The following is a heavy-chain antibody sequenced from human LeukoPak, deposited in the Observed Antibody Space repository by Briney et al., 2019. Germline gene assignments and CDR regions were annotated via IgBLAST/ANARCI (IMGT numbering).Heavy chain of an antibody. V-gene: IGHV1-24*01. CDR3: ATDGKGGEIPRDY. Sequence: ASVKVSCKVSGYTLTELSMHWVRQAPGKGLEWMGGFDPEDGETIYAQKFQGRVTMTEDTSTDTAYMELSSLTAEDTAVYYCATDGKGGEIPRDYWGQGTLVTVSS. D-gene: IGHD1-26*01. CDR1: GYTLTELS. J-gene: IGHJ4*02. CDR2: FDPEDGET.